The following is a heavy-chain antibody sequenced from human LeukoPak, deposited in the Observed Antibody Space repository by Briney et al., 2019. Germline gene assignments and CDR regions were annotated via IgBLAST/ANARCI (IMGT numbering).Heavy chain of an antibody. CDR1: GGSISSGSYY. J-gene: IGHJ4*02. Sequence: PSETLSLTCTVSGGSISSGSYYWSWIRQPAGKGLEWIGRIYTSGSTNYNPSLKSRVTISVDTSKNQFSLKLSSVTAADTAVYYCASQGDYWGQGTLVTISS. V-gene: IGHV4-61*02. CDR2: IYTSGST. CDR3: ASQGDY.